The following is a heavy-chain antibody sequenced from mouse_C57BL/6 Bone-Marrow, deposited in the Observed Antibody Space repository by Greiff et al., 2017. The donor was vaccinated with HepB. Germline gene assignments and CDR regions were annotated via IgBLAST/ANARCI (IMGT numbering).Heavy chain of an antibody. CDR3: AREGEDIITTVVVFDY. J-gene: IGHJ2*01. CDR1: GYTFTSYG. CDR2: IYPRSGNT. Sequence: VMLVESGAELARPGASVKLSCKASGYTFTSYGISWVKQRTGQGLEWIGEIYPRSGNTYYNEKFKGKATLTADKSSSTAYMELRSLTSEDSAVYFCAREGEDIITTVVVFDYWGQGTTLTVSS. V-gene: IGHV1-81*01. D-gene: IGHD1-1*01.